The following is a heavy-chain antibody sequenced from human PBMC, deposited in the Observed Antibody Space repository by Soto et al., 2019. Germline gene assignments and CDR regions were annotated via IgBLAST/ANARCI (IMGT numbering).Heavy chain of an antibody. J-gene: IGHJ4*02. V-gene: IGHV1-2*02. CDR2: INPNSGGT. Sequence: QAQLVQSGAEVKKPGASVKVSCKASGYTFTGYYIHWVRQAPGHGLEWMGWINPNSGGTKYAQKFQGRVTMTWDTTISTAYMEVSSLRSDDTAVYFCVRDGVTYYYFDYWGQGTLVTVSS. CDR1: GYTFTGYY. CDR3: VRDGVTYYYFDY. D-gene: IGHD2-21*02.